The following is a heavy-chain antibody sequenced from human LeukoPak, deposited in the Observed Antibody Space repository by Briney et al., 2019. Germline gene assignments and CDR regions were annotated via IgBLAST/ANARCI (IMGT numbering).Heavy chain of an antibody. Sequence: GGSLRLSCAASGFTFGSYWMNWVRQVPGKGLDWVANINPDGSGKRYVDSVKGRFTIARDNADNSLSLQMNSLRAEDTAVYYCASWGAGGNSWGQGTLVTVSS. J-gene: IGHJ4*02. CDR3: ASWGAGGNS. CDR1: GFTFGSYW. V-gene: IGHV3-7*01. D-gene: IGHD3-16*01. CDR2: INPDGSGK.